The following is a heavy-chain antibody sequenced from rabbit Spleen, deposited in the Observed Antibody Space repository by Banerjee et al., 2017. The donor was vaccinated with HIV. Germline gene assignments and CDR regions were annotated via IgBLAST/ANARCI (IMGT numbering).Heavy chain of an antibody. V-gene: IGHV1S45*01. CDR1: GFSFSSSYD. D-gene: IGHD6-1*01. CDR2: IYTGDGNT. CDR3: ARLFAYAGYAGFGYATLDYFNL. Sequence: QEQLEESGGDLVKPGASLTLTCKASGFSFSSSYDMCWVRQAPGKGLEWIACIYTGDGNTYYASWAKGRFTISKTSSTVDLKMTSLTAADTATYFCARLFAYAGYAGFGYATLDYFNLWGPGTLVTVS. J-gene: IGHJ4*01.